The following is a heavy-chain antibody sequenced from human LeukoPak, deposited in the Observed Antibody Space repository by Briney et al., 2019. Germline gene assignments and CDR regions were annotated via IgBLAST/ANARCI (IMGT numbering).Heavy chain of an antibody. J-gene: IGHJ4*02. CDR1: GFTFSSYS. CDR3: ARGEWSSSPFDY. V-gene: IGHV3-21*01. Sequence: GGSLRLSCAASGFTFSSYSMSWVRQAPGKGLEWVSSISSSSSYIYYGDSVKGRFTISRDNARNSLYLQMNSLRAEDTAVYYCARGEWSSSPFDYWGQGTLVTVSS. D-gene: IGHD6-6*01. CDR2: ISSSSSYI.